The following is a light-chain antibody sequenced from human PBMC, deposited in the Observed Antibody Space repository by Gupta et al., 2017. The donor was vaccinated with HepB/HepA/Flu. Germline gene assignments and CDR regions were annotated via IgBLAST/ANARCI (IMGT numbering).Light chain of an antibody. V-gene: IGKV3-20*01. CDR3: QQWRT. Sequence: EIVLTQSPGTLSLSPGERAPLSCRTSQSVSSSYLAWDHQKPGQAPRLLIFGSSSRATGTQDRLRGIGSGTGFTRTISRMETDDFAGDDGQQWRTFGHGTKVEIK. J-gene: IGKJ3*01. CDR1: QSVSSSY. CDR2: GSS.